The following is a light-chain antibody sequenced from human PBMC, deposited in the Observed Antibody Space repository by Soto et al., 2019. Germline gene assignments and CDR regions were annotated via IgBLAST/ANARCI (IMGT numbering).Light chain of an antibody. CDR1: QSISTY. J-gene: IGKJ1*01. V-gene: IGKV1-39*01. CDR2: SAS. Sequence: DIQMTQSPPSLSASVGDRATITCLASQSISTYLKWYQQKPGKAPELLIYSASTMQTGDPSRFIGSGSGTEFTLTINSLQPEHFATYSCQQNYSSPLTCGQGTKMVTK. CDR3: QQNYSSPLT.